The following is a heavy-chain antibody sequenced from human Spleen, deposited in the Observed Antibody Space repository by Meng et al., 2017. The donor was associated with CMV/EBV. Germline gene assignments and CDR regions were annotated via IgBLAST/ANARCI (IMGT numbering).Heavy chain of an antibody. J-gene: IGHJ5*02. CDR3: ASSSGYYYRTPFDP. Sequence: ASVKVSCKTSGYTFTSYDINWVRQATGQGLEWMGWMNPNSGNTGYAQKFQGRVTMTRNTSISTAYMELSSLRSEDTAVYYCASSSGYYYRTPFDPWGQGTLVTVSS. CDR2: MNPNSGNT. V-gene: IGHV1-8*01. D-gene: IGHD3-22*01. CDR1: GYTFTSYD.